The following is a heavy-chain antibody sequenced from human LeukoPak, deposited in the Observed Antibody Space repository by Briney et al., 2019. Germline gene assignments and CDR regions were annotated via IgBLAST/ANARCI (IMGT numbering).Heavy chain of an antibody. V-gene: IGHV5-51*01. CDR1: GYRFSTSW. CDR3: ARRGSGKDAFDI. J-gene: IGHJ3*02. Sequence: GESLKISCKGSGYRFSTSWIGWVRQMPGKGLEWVGIMYPGDLDARYSPSFEGQVIISADQSISTAYLHWNTLEASDTAMYYCARRGSGKDAFDIWGQGTMVTVSS. D-gene: IGHD4-23*01. CDR2: MYPGDLDA.